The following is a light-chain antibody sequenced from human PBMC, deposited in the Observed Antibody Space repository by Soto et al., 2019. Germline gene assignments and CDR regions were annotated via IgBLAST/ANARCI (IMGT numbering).Light chain of an antibody. CDR1: SSDVGGYNF. CDR3: SSYTSSSTVA. J-gene: IGLJ2*01. Sequence: QSALTQPASVSVSPGQSITISCTGTSSDVGGYNFVSWYQQHPGKAPKLIIYDVTYRPSGISSRFSGSKSGNTASLTISGLQAEDEADYYCSSYTSSSTVAFGGGTKVTVL. V-gene: IGLV2-14*01. CDR2: DVT.